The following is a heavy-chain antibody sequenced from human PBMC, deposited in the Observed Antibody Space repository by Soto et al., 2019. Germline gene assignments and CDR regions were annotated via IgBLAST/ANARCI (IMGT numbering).Heavy chain of an antibody. V-gene: IGHV3-23*01. D-gene: IGHD7-27*01. CDR2: ISGNGDNT. J-gene: IGHJ2*01. Sequence: EVQLLESGGGSVQPGGSPRLSCAGSGVMFYSYGLNLVRPAPGKGLEWVSGISGNGDNTYYADSVKGRFTISRDISRSALYLQMNSLRGEDTAVYYCAKAVWGYWYFDLWGRGTLVTVSS. CDR3: AKAVWGYWYFDL. CDR1: GVMFYSYG.